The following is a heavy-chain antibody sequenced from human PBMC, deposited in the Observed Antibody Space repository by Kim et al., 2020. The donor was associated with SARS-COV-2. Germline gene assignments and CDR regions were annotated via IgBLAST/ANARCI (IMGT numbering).Heavy chain of an antibody. J-gene: IGHJ5*02. V-gene: IGHV1-24*01. Sequence: AQKYQGRVTMTEDTSTDTAYMELSSLRSEETAVYYCATSAAAGRLYWFDPWGQGTLVTVSS. D-gene: IGHD6-13*01. CDR3: ATSAAAGRLYWFDP.